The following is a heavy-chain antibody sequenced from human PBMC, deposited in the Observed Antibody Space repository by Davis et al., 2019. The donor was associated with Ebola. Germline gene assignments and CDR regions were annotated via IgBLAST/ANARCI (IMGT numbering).Heavy chain of an antibody. D-gene: IGHD5-12*01. CDR2: INGDATIT. Sequence: PGGSLRLSCAASGFSLSSYWTHWVRHTPGTGLVWVANINGDATITNYADSVKGRFTISRDNAKNTRYLQMNSLRVADAGLYVCASVATDWFDPWGQGTLVTVSS. J-gene: IGHJ5*02. CDR1: GFSLSSYW. V-gene: IGHV3-74*01. CDR3: ASVATDWFDP.